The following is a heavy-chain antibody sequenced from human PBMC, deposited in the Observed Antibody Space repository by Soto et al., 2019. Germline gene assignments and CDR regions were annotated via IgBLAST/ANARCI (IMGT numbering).Heavy chain of an antibody. D-gene: IGHD2-15*01. J-gene: IGHJ4*02. CDR2: ISWDSSTI. CDR3: VQGRYPTMATQLDH. Sequence: EVQLVESGGGLVQPGRSLRLSCAASGFTFDNCGMHWGRQAPGKGLEWVAGISWDSSTIGYADSVKGRFIISRDDAKNSLYLQMASLRGEDTALYYCVQGRYPTMATQLDHWGQGTQVIVSS. CDR1: GFTFDNCG. V-gene: IGHV3-9*01.